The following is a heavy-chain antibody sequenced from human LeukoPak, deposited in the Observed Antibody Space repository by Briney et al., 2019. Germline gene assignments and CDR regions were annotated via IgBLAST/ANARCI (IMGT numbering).Heavy chain of an antibody. D-gene: IGHD5-24*01. CDR3: ARAGDGYSHSDY. V-gene: IGHV1-8*02. CDR2: MNPNSGNT. Sequence: ASVKVSCKASGYTFTGYYMHWVRQAPGQGLEWMGWMNPNSGNTGYAQKFQGRVTMTRNTSISTAYMELSSLRSEDTAVYYCARAGDGYSHSDYWGQGTLVTVSS. CDR1: GYTFTGYY. J-gene: IGHJ4*02.